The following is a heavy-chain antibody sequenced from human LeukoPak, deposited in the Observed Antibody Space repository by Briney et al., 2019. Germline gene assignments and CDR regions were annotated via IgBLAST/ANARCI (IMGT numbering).Heavy chain of an antibody. CDR1: GFTFSSYG. CDR3: ASSRSSTWYGLEY. CDR2: IWYDGSNK. V-gene: IGHV3-33*01. Sequence: GGSLRLSCAASGFTFSSYGMHWVRQAPGKGLEWVAVIWYDGSNKYYVDSVKGRFTISRDNSKNTLYLQMNSLRAEDTALYYCASSRSSTWYGLEYWGQGTLATVSS. D-gene: IGHD6-13*01. J-gene: IGHJ4*02.